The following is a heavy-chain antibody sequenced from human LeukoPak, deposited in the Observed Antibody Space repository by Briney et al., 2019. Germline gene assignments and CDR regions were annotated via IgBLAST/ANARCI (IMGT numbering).Heavy chain of an antibody. CDR3: AKGSYYDSSGSFYFDY. J-gene: IGHJ4*02. V-gene: IGHV3-23*01. CDR2: ISGSGDNT. D-gene: IGHD3-22*01. Sequence: GGSLRLSCAASGFTFSSYAMSWVRQAPGKGLEWVSGISGSGDNTYYADSVKGRFTNSRDNSKNTLYVQVNSLGTEDTAASYCAKGSYYDSSGSFYFDYWGQGTLVTVSS. CDR1: GFTFSSYA.